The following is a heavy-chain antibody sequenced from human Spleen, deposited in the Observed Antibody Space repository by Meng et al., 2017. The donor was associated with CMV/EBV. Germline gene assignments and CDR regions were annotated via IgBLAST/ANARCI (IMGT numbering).Heavy chain of an antibody. Sequence: SETLSLTCTVSGGSISSYYWSWIRQPPGKGLEWIGYIYYSGSTNYNPSLKSRVTISVDTSKNQFSLKLSSVTAADTAIFYCARDILERNAFDMWGQGTMVTVSS. D-gene: IGHD1-1*01. CDR3: ARDILERNAFDM. J-gene: IGHJ3*02. V-gene: IGHV4-59*01. CDR1: GGSISSYY. CDR2: IYYSGST.